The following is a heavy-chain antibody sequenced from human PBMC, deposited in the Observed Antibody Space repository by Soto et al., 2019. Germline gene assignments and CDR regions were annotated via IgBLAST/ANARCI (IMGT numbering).Heavy chain of an antibody. Sequence: QITLKESGPTLVKPTQTLTLTCTFSGFSLSTSGVGVGWFRQPPGKALEWLALIYWDDAKRYSPSLKGRLTITKDTSKNQVVLTMTNMDPVDTATYYCAHSKVGYYYYGMDVWGQGTTVTVSS. J-gene: IGHJ6*02. V-gene: IGHV2-5*02. CDR2: IYWDDAK. D-gene: IGHD2-15*01. CDR3: AHSKVGYYYYGMDV. CDR1: GFSLSTSGVG.